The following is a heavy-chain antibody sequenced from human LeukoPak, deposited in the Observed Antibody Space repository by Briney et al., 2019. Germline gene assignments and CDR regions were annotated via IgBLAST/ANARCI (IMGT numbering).Heavy chain of an antibody. V-gene: IGHV4-61*02. CDR2: IYTSGST. D-gene: IGHD6-19*01. Sequence: SETLSLTCTVSGGSISSGSYYWSWIRQPAGKGLEWIGRIYTSGSTNYNPSLKSRVTISVDTSKNQFSLKLSSVTAADTAVYYCAREVAVAGPSGLFFDYWGQGTLVTVSS. CDR3: AREVAVAGPSGLFFDY. CDR1: GGSISSGSYY. J-gene: IGHJ4*02.